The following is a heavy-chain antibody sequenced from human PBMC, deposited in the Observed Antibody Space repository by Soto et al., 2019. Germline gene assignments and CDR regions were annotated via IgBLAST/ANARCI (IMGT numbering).Heavy chain of an antibody. V-gene: IGHV3-30-3*01. Sequence: GGSLRLSCAASGFTFSSYAMHWVRQAPGKGLEWVAVISYDGSNKYYADSVKGRFTISRDNSKNTLYLQMNSLRAEDTAVYYCARPTSWSNFDYWGQGTLVTVYS. CDR2: ISYDGSNK. CDR3: ARPTSWSNFDY. J-gene: IGHJ4*02. D-gene: IGHD3-10*01. CDR1: GFTFSSYA.